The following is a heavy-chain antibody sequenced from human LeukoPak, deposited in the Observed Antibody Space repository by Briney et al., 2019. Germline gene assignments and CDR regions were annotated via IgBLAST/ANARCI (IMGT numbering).Heavy chain of an antibody. V-gene: IGHV3-11*04. CDR1: GFTFSDYY. CDR2: ISSSGSTI. Sequence: PGGSLRLSCAASGFTFSDYYMSWIRQAPGKGLEWVSYISSSGSTIYYADSVKGRFTISRDNAKNSLYLQMNSLRAEDTAVYYCAKDRVRYFDSPSEWDWFDPWGQGTLVTVSS. CDR3: AKDRVRYFDSPSEWDWFDP. D-gene: IGHD3-9*01. J-gene: IGHJ5*02.